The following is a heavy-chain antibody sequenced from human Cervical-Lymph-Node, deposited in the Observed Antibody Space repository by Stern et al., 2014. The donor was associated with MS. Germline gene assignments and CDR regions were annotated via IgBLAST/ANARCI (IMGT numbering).Heavy chain of an antibody. CDR3: AQYTVTTLPFNY. CDR1: GFSLRTSGVG. V-gene: IGHV2-5*02. CDR2: IYWDEDK. Sequence: QVTLKESGPTLVKPTQTLTLTCTLSGFSLRTSGVGVGWIRQPPGKALEWLALIYWDEDKRYSPSLNSRLTITKDTSKNQVVLTMTDMDPEDTGTYYCAQYTVTTLPFNYWGRGTLVTVSS. J-gene: IGHJ4*02. D-gene: IGHD4-17*01.